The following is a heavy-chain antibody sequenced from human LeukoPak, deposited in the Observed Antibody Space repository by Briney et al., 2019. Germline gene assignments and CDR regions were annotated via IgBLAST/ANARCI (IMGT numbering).Heavy chain of an antibody. V-gene: IGHV3-23*01. D-gene: IGHD3-9*01. CDR1: GFTFSSYD. Sequence: PGGSLRLSCAASGFTFSSYDMSWVREAPGKGLEWVSAISGSGGSTYYADSVKGRFTISRDNSKNTLYLQMNSLRAEDTAVYYCAKEQDILTGFDYWGQGTLVTVSS. J-gene: IGHJ4*02. CDR3: AKEQDILTGFDY. CDR2: ISGSGGST.